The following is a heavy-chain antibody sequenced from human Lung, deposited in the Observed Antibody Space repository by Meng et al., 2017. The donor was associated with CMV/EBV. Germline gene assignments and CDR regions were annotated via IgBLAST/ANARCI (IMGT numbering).Heavy chain of an antibody. CDR1: GGSFSGYD. V-gene: IGHV4-34*01. CDR2: INHRGST. Sequence: ESLKISCAVYGGSFSGYDWSWIRQSPGKGLEWIGEINHRGSTNYNPSLKSRLTISVDTSKNQFSLKLNSVTAADTAVYYCARGSTSVTMIVVVITAASLAYDSWGQGTLVXVSS. D-gene: IGHD3-22*01. J-gene: IGHJ4*02. CDR3: ARGSTSVTMIVVVITAASLAYDS.